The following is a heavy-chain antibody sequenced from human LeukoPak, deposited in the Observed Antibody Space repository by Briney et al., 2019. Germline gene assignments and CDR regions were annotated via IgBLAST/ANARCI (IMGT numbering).Heavy chain of an antibody. Sequence: SETLSLTCAVSGGSISSGGYSWSWIRQPPGKGLEWVGYIYHSRSTYYNPSLKSRVTMSVDRSKNQFSLKLSSVTAADTAVYYCARVLSGSYIEIDYWGQGTLVTVSS. CDR1: GGSISSGGYS. CDR3: ARVLSGSYIEIDY. V-gene: IGHV4-30-2*01. CDR2: IYHSRST. J-gene: IGHJ4*02. D-gene: IGHD3-10*01.